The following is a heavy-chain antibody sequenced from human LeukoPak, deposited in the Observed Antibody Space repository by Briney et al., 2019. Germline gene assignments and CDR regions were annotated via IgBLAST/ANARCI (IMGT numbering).Heavy chain of an antibody. V-gene: IGHV5-51*01. CDR1: GYGFTSHW. D-gene: IGHD3-3*01. CDR2: IFPGDSDT. Sequence: GESLKISCEASGYGFTSHWIAWVRQKAGKGLEWMGIIFPGDSDTRYSPSFQGQVTISADESIHTAYLQWSSLQASDTAMYYCARRGRFLEWTSSFDPWGQGTLVTVSS. CDR3: ARRGRFLEWTSSFDP. J-gene: IGHJ5*02.